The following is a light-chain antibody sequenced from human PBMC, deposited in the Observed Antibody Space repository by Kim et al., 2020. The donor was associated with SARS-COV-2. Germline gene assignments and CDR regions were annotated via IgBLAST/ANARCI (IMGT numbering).Light chain of an antibody. CDR1: KLGDKY. CDR2: QDS. V-gene: IGLV3-1*01. CDR3: QAWDSSFGV. J-gene: IGLJ2*01. Sequence: SYELTQPPSVSVSPGQTASITCSGDKLGDKYACWYQQKPGQSPVLVIYQDSKRPSGIPERFSGSNSGNTATLTISGTQAMDEADYYCQAWDSSFGVFGGG.